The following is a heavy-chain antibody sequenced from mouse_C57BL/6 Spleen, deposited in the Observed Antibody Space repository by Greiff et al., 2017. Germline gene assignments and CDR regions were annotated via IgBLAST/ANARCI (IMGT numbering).Heavy chain of an antibody. Sequence: VQLKESGPGLVKPSQSLSLTCSVTGYSITSGYYWNWIRQFPGNKLEWMGYISYDGSNNYNPSLKNRISITRDTSKNQFFLKLNSVTTEDTATYYCARCDYGGFDYWGQGTTLTVSS. V-gene: IGHV3-6*01. CDR2: ISYDGSN. CDR1: GYSITSGYY. D-gene: IGHD2-4*01. J-gene: IGHJ2*01. CDR3: ARCDYGGFDY.